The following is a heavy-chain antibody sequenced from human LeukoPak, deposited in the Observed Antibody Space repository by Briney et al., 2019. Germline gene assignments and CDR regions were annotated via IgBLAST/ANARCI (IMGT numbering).Heavy chain of an antibody. CDR2: IYYSGST. D-gene: IGHD3-22*01. Sequence: PSETLSLTCTVSVGSINSGSYYWSWIRQHPGKGLEWIGYIYYSGSTYYNPSLKSRVTISVDTSKNQFSLKLSSVTAADTAVYYCARALTWYYDRIDYFDYWGQGTLVTVSS. CDR3: ARALTWYYDRIDYFDY. CDR1: VGSINSGSYY. V-gene: IGHV4-31*03. J-gene: IGHJ4*02.